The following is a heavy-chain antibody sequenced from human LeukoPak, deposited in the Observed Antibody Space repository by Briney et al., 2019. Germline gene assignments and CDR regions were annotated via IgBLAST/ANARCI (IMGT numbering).Heavy chain of an antibody. CDR1: GFIFTDYA. V-gene: IGHV3-49*04. J-gene: IGHJ4*02. D-gene: IGHD3-22*01. CDR2: LSGKAYGGTT. Sequence: PGGSLRLSCTASGFIFTDYAMTWVRQAPGKGLEWVGSLSGKAYGGTTQYATSVKGRFTISRDDSKSIAYLQMNSLKTEDTAVYYCTRVGSGYYAYYFDYWGQGALVTVSS. CDR3: TRVGSGYYAYYFDY.